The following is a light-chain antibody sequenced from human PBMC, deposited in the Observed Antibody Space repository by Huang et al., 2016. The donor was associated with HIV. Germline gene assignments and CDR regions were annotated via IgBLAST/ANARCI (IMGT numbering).Light chain of an antibody. V-gene: IGKV3-20*01. Sequence: EIVLTQSPGTLSLSPGERATLSCRASQSVSSNYLAWYQQRPGQAPRLLIDGVSSRATGIPDKFSGSGSGTDFTLTISRLEPEDFAVYYCQQYGTSPPPFGGGTKVEIK. CDR3: QQYGTSPPP. J-gene: IGKJ4*01. CDR1: QSVSSNY. CDR2: GVS.